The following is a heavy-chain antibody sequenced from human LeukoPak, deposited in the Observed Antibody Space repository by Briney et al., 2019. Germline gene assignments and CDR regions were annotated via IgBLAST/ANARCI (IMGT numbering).Heavy chain of an antibody. D-gene: IGHD6-13*01. CDR2: IFQSGNT. V-gene: IGHV4-38-2*01. J-gene: IGHJ6*03. Sequence: SETLSLTCAVSGYSISSGYYWGWFRPPPGKGLEWIGCIFQSGNTYYNPSLKSRVSISVDTSNNHFSLKLTSVTAADSAVYYCARQGGSSSPYYYYYMDFWGKGTTVTVSS. CDR1: GYSISSGYY. CDR3: ARQGGSSSPYYYYYMDF.